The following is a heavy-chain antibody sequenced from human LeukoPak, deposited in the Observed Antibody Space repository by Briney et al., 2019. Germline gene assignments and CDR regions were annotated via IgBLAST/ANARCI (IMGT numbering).Heavy chain of an antibody. CDR2: INPSGGST. V-gene: IGHV1-46*01. Sequence: ASVKVSCKASGYTFTSYYMHWVRQAPGQGLEWMGIINPSGGSTSYAQKFQGRVTMTRDTSTSAVYMELGSLRSEDTAVYYCARDLNSSPLDYWGQGTLVTVSS. J-gene: IGHJ4*02. D-gene: IGHD5-18*01. CDR1: GYTFTSYY. CDR3: ARDLNSSPLDY.